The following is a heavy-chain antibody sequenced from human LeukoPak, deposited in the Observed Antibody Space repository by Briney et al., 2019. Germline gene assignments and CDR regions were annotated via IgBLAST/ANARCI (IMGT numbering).Heavy chain of an antibody. J-gene: IGHJ1*01. CDR2: IYNTGRT. CDR3: AKGEGDSCYSRVQH. V-gene: IGHV3-53*01. Sequence: PGGSLTLFCAASGFSVSTHYMSWVRPAPGKGLEWVSVIYNTGRTYYADSVKGRFTISIDNSKNTLFLQINSQRADDAAVYYCAKGEGDSCYSRVQHWGQGTLVTVSS. CDR1: GFSVSTHY. D-gene: IGHD2-15*01.